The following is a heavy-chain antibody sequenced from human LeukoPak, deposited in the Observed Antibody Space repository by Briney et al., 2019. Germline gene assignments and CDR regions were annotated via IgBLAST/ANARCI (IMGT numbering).Heavy chain of an antibody. CDR1: GGSFSGYY. CDR2: INHSGST. V-gene: IGHV4-34*01. CDR3: ASRRGGWYDY. J-gene: IGHJ4*02. D-gene: IGHD6-19*01. Sequence: NPSETLSLTCAVYGGSFSGYYWSWIRQPPGKGLEWIGEINHSGSTNYYPSLKSRVTISVDTPKNQFSLKLSSVTAADTAVYYCASRRGGWYDYWGQGTLVTVSS.